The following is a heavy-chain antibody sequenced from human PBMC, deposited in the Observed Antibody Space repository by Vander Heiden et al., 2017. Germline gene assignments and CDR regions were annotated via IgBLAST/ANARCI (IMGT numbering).Heavy chain of an antibody. CDR3: SREGGSSGDAGYFGN. D-gene: IGHD3-22*01. V-gene: IGHV3-30*01. CDR1: GFTFSPNP. Sequence: QVQLVESGGGAVQPGTSLRLSYAASGFTFSPNPMHWVRQAPGKGLEWVAVISSDGSWQDYGDSVKGRFTFSRDNSNNALYLEVNNLRTEDTAVYYCSREGGSSGDAGYFGNWGQGILITVSS. J-gene: IGHJ4*02. CDR2: ISSDGSWQ.